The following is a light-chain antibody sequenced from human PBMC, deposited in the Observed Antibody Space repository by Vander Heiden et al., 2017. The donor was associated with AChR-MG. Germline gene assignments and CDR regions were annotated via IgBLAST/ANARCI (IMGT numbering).Light chain of an antibody. CDR3: QSYDSSNQV. CDR2: EDN. J-gene: IGLJ2*01. V-gene: IGLV6-57*02. CDR1: SGSIASNY. Sequence: NFMLTQPHSVSESPGKTVTISCTGSSGSIASNYVQWYQQSPGSAPTTVIYEDNQRPSGVPDRFSGSIDSSSNSASLTISGLKTEDEADYYCQSYDSSNQVFGGGTKLTVL.